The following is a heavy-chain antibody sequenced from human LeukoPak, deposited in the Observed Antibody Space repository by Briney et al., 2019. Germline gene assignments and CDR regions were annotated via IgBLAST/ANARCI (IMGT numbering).Heavy chain of an antibody. D-gene: IGHD4-17*01. CDR2: IYSGGST. CDR1: GLTVSSNY. CDR3: AREGPYKDYGDYPYFDY. V-gene: IGHV3-53*01. J-gene: IGHJ4*02. Sequence: GGSLRLSCAASGLTVSSNYMSWVRQAPGKGLEWVSVIYSGGSTYYADSVKGRFTISRDNSKNTLYLQMNSLRAEDTAVYYCAREGPYKDYGDYPYFDYWGQGTLVTVSS.